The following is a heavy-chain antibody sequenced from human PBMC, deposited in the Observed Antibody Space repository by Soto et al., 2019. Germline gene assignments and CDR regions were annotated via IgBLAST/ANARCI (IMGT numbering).Heavy chain of an antibody. CDR2: INHSGST. CDR1: GGSFSGYY. Sequence: SETLSLTCAVYGGSFSGYYWSWIRQPPGKGLEWIGEINHSGSTNYNPSLKSRVTISVDTSKNQFSLKLSSVTAADTAVYYCARGIAAADFRDNYWGQGTLVTVSS. D-gene: IGHD6-13*01. J-gene: IGHJ4*02. V-gene: IGHV4-34*01. CDR3: ARGIAAADFRDNY.